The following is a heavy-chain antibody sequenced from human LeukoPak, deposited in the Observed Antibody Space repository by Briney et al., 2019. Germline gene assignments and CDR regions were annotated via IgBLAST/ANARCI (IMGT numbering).Heavy chain of an antibody. CDR2: MYYSGGT. V-gene: IGHV4-39*01. D-gene: IGHD3-22*01. Sequence: SETLSLTCTVSGGSISSSSYYWGWIRQPPGKGLEWIGSMYYSGGTYYNPSLKSRVTISVETSKNQFSLKLSSVTAADTAVYYCASTGQIVAVIYAFDSWGQGTMVTVPS. J-gene: IGHJ3*02. CDR3: ASTGQIVAVIYAFDS. CDR1: GGSISSSSYY.